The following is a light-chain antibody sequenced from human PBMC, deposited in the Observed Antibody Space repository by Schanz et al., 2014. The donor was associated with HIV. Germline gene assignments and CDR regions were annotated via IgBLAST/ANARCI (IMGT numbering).Light chain of an antibody. CDR3: SSFKGSASYV. V-gene: IGLV2-14*03. J-gene: IGLJ1*01. Sequence: QSALTQPASVSGSPGQSITISCTGTSSDAGNYNYLSRYQQLPGKVPKLMIYDVSNRASGVSNRFSGSKSGNTASLTISGLQAEDEADYHCSSFKGSASYVFGSGTKLTVL. CDR1: SSDAGNYNY. CDR2: DVS.